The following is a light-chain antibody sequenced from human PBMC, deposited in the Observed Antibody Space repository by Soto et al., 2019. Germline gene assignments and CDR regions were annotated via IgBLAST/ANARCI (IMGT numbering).Light chain of an antibody. V-gene: IGKV1-33*01. CDR2: DAS. Sequence: DIQMTQSPSSLSASVGDRVTIICQASQDITNYLNWYQQKPGKAPKLLFYDASNLETGVPSRFSGSGSGTHFSFTISSLQPEDIATYYCQQYDNVPFTFGQGTRLEMK. CDR1: QDITNY. J-gene: IGKJ5*01. CDR3: QQYDNVPFT.